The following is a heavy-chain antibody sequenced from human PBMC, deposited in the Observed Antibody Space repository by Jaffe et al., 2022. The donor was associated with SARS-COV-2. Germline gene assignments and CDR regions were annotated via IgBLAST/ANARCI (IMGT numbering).Heavy chain of an antibody. V-gene: IGHV4-61*02. Sequence: QVQLQESGPGLVKPSQTLSLTCTVSGGSISSGSYYWSWIRQPAGKGLEWIGRIYTSGSTNYNPSLKSRVTISVDTSKNQFSLKLSSVTAADTAVYYCARDGSPNLGYAFDIWGQGTMVTVSS. CDR3: ARDGSPNLGYAFDI. CDR1: GGSISSGSYY. CDR2: IYTSGST. J-gene: IGHJ3*02. D-gene: IGHD5-12*01.